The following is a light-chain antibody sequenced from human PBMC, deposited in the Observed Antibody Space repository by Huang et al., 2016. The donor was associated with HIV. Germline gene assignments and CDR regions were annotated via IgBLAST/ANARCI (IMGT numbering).Light chain of an antibody. V-gene: IGKV1-5*03. CDR1: QSVTIW. CDR3: QQYSRSAT. J-gene: IGKJ2*01. CDR2: KAS. Sequence: DIQMTQSPSTLSAAVGDRVTITCRASQSVTIWLAWFQPKPGKAPKLLIYKASTLESGVPSRCSGSGSGTEFTLTIDSLQPDDVATYYCQQYSRSATFGQGTKLEIK.